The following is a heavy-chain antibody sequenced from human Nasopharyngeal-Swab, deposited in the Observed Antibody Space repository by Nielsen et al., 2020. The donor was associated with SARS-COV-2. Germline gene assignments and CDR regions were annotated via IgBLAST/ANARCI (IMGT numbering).Heavy chain of an antibody. CDR1: GFTFDDYA. CDR3: ARDAARSRYNWFDP. Sequence: GGSLRLSCAASGFTFDDYAMHWVRQAPGKGLEWVSGISWNSGTTGYADSVKGRFTISRDNAKNSLFLQMNSLRTEDTALYYCARDAARSRYNWFDPWGQGTLVTVSS. V-gene: IGHV3-9*01. CDR2: ISWNSGTT. D-gene: IGHD6-13*01. J-gene: IGHJ5*02.